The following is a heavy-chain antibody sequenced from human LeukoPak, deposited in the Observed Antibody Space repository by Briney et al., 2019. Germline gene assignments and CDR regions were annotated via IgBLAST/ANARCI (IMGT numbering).Heavy chain of an antibody. V-gene: IGHV3-73*01. Sequence: SGGSLRLSCAASGFTFSGSAMHWVRQASGKGLEWVGRIRSKANRYATAYAASVKGRFTISRDDSKNTAYLQMNSLKTEDTAMYYCTRLYSSGYDIWGQGTMVTVSS. CDR2: IRSKANRYAT. CDR3: TRLYSSGYDI. D-gene: IGHD6-19*01. CDR1: GFTFSGSA. J-gene: IGHJ3*02.